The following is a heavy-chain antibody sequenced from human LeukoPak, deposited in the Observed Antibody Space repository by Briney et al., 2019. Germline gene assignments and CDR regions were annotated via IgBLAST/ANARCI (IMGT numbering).Heavy chain of an antibody. CDR2: ISSNGDNT. CDR1: GFTFSTYV. CDR3: VRGTGY. J-gene: IGHJ4*02. V-gene: IGHV3-64D*06. Sequence: GGSLRLSCSVSGFTFSTYVMHWVRQAPGKGLEYVSAISSNGDNTYYADSVKGRFTISRDNSKNTLYLQMSSLRPDDTAVYFCVRGTGYWGQGTMVTVSS.